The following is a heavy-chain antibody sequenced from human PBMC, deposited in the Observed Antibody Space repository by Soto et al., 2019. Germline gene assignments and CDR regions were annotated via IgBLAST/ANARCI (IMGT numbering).Heavy chain of an antibody. J-gene: IGHJ4*02. CDR2: ISYSGGT. V-gene: IGHV4-59*02. CDR3: ARQGHGLDY. Sequence: SETLSLTCTVSGGSVTRYYWSWLRQPPGRGLEWIAYISYSGGTQYNPSLKSRLTISLDTSKNQFSLHLTSVTAEDTAVYYCARQGHGLDYWGQGTLVTVSS. CDR1: GGSVTRYY.